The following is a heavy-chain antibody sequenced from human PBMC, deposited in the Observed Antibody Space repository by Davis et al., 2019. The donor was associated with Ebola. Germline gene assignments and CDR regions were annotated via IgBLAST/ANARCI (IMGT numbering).Heavy chain of an antibody. V-gene: IGHV4-34*01. CDR1: GGSFSGYY. CDR3: VNSISCGSTNFYTGGLDV. J-gene: IGHJ6*02. D-gene: IGHD2-2*02. CDR2: INHSGST. Sequence: SQTLSLPCSVYGGSFSGYYWSWIRQPPGKGLEWIGEINHSGSTNYHPSLKSRVNISVDTSKNQFSLKLSSVTAADTAVYYCVNSISCGSTNFYTGGLDVWGQGTTVTVS.